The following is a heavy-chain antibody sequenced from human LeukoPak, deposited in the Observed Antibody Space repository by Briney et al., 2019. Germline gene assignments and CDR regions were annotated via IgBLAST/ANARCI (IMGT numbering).Heavy chain of an antibody. J-gene: IGHJ4*02. V-gene: IGHV4-30-4*07. Sequence: PSETLSLTCAVPGGSISSGGYSWSWIRQPPGKGLEWIGCIYYSGSTYYNPSLKSRVTISVDTSKNQFSLNLSSVTAADTAVYFCASMDTANWGQGTLVTVSS. CDR1: GGSISSGGYS. CDR3: ASMDTAN. CDR2: IYYSGST. D-gene: IGHD5-18*01.